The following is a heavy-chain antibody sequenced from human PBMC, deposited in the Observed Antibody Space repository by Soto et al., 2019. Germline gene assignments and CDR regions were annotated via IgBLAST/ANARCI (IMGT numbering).Heavy chain of an antibody. V-gene: IGHV2-5*01. D-gene: IGHD3-16*02. CDR2: IYWNDAK. CDR3: VHRGPWGSYRKRRFDP. CDR1: GFSLATVGEG. Sequence: QITLKESGPTLVKPTQTLSLTCTVSGFSLATVGEGVGWVRQPPGKAPEWLALIYWNDAKRFSPSLESRLTITKDTTKHQGVLTMTNMNTVDTARYYRVHRGPWGSYRKRRFDPWGQGTLVNVAS. J-gene: IGHJ5*02.